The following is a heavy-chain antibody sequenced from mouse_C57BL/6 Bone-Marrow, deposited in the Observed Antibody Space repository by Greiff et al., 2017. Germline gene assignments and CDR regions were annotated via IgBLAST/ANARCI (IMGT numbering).Heavy chain of an antibody. Sequence: VQLQQSGAELVRPGASVKLSCTASGFNIKDDYMHWVKQRPEQGLEWIGWIDPENGDTEYASKFQGKATITADTSSNTAYLQRSSLTSEDTAVYYCTPLITTVVATFDYWGQGTTLTVSS. CDR1: GFNIKDDY. CDR2: IDPENGDT. D-gene: IGHD1-1*01. V-gene: IGHV14-4*01. J-gene: IGHJ2*01. CDR3: TPLITTVVATFDY.